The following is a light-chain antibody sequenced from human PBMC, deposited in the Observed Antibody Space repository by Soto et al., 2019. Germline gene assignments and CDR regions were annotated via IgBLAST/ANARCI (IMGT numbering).Light chain of an antibody. V-gene: IGKV3-15*01. CDR1: QSVGSD. J-gene: IGKJ2*01. Sequence: IVMTQSPATLSVSPGERATLSCRASQSVGSDLVWYQQKPGQAPRLLIHGATTRATGIPARFSGSGSGTEVTRTISSLQSEDFAVYYCQQYHDWPPYTFGPGTKLEIK. CDR3: QQYHDWPPYT. CDR2: GAT.